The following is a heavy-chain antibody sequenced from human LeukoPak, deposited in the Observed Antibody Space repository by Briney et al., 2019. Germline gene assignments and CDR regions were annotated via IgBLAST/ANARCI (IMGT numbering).Heavy chain of an antibody. CDR2: INSDGGST. CDR1: GFTFSSYW. V-gene: IGHV3-74*01. CDR3: ARRIQGMAPYYFDY. Sequence: GGSLRLSCTASGFTFSSYWMHWIRQAPGKGLVWVSRINSDGGSTSYADSVKGRFTISRDNAKNTLYLQMNSLRAEDTAVYYCARRIQGMAPYYFDYWGQGTLVTVSS. J-gene: IGHJ4*02. D-gene: IGHD5-24*01.